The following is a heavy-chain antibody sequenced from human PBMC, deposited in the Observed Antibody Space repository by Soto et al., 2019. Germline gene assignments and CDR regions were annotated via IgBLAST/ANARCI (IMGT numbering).Heavy chain of an antibody. Sequence: GGSLRLSCAASGFTFSSYGMHWVRQAPGKGLEWVAVIWYDGSNKYYADSVKGRFTISRDNSKNTLYLQMNSLRAEDTAVYYCCSFFRRGPIDYWGQGTLVTVSS. V-gene: IGHV3-33*01. CDR3: CSFFRRGPIDY. D-gene: IGHD3-3*02. CDR2: IWYDGSNK. CDR1: GFTFSSYG. J-gene: IGHJ4*02.